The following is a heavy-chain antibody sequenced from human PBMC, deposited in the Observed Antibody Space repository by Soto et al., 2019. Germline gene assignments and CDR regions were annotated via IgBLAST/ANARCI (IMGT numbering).Heavy chain of an antibody. CDR2: IYHSGST. CDR3: AKGGRQWLVTSDFNY. CDR1: GGSISSGGYS. D-gene: IGHD6-19*01. J-gene: IGHJ4*02. V-gene: IGHV4-30-2*02. Sequence: PSETLSLTCAVSGGSISSGGYSWSWIRQPPGKGLEWIGYIYHSGSTYYNPSLKSRVTISRDSSKNTVSLEMTSLRAEDTAVYYCAKGGRQWLVTSDFNYWGQGALVTVSS.